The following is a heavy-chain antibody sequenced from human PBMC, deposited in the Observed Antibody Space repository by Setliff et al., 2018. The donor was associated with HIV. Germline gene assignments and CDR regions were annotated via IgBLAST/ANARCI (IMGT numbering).Heavy chain of an antibody. CDR2: IIHSGGT. Sequence: SQTLSLTCAVYGGSFSGYHWTWIRQPPGRGLEWIGEIIHSGGTNYNRSLKSRVTISVDTSKDQFSLNLSSVTAADTAVYYCARGGLGVVGAIDYWSQGTLVTVSS. D-gene: IGHD2-15*01. V-gene: IGHV4-34*01. CDR3: ARGGLGVVGAIDY. J-gene: IGHJ4*02. CDR1: GGSFSGYH.